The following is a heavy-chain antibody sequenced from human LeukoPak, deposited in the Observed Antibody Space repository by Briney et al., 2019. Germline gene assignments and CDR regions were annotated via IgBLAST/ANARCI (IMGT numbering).Heavy chain of an antibody. Sequence: GGSLRLSCAASGFTFSSYWMSWVRQAPGKGLEWVANIKQDGSEKYYVDSVKGRFTISRDNAKNSLYLQMNSLRAEDTAVYYCASGRTYYDSSGYYHYWGQGTLVTVSS. CDR3: ASGRTYYDSSGYYHY. V-gene: IGHV3-7*03. CDR2: IKQDGSEK. CDR1: GFTFSSYW. J-gene: IGHJ4*02. D-gene: IGHD3-22*01.